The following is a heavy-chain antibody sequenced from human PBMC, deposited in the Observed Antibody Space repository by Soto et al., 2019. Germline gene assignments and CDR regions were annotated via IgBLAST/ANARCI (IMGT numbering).Heavy chain of an antibody. D-gene: IGHD5-18*01. CDR1: GYTFTGYY. V-gene: IGHV1-2*04. CDR2: INPNSGGT. CDR3: AREQVVIQLWDIYYYYGMDV. Sequence: GASVKVSCKASGYTFTGYYMHWVRQAPGQGLEWMEWINPNSGGTNYAQKFQGWVTMTRDTSISTAYMELSRLRSDDTAVYYCAREQVVIQLWDIYYYYGMDVWGQGTTVTVSS. J-gene: IGHJ6*01.